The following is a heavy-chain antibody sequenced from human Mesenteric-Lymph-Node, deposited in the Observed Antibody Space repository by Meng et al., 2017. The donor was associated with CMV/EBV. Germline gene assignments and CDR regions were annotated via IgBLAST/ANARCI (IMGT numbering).Heavy chain of an antibody. CDR3: ASGYSGYDSLDY. J-gene: IGHJ4*02. Sequence: CKASGYTFTSYDINWVRQATGQGLEWMGWMNPNSGNTGYAQRFQGRVTMTRNTSISTAYMELSSLRSEDTAVYYCASGYSGYDSLDYWGQGTLVTVSS. V-gene: IGHV1-8*01. CDR1: GYTFTSYD. D-gene: IGHD5-12*01. CDR2: MNPNSGNT.